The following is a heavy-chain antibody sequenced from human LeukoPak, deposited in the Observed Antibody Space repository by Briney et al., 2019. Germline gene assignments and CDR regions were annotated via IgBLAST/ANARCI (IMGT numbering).Heavy chain of an antibody. D-gene: IGHD2-15*01. CDR1: GFTFSDYY. V-gene: IGHV4-34*01. J-gene: IGHJ4*02. CDR2: INHSGST. CDR3: ARGLLAGPDY. Sequence: LRLSCAASGFTFSDYYMSWIRQAPGKGLEWIGEINHSGSTNYNPSLKSRVTISVDTSKNQFSLKLSSVTAADTAVYYCARGLLAGPDYWGQGTLVTVSS.